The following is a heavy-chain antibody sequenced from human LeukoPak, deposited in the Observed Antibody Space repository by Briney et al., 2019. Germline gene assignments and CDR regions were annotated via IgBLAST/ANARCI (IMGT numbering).Heavy chain of an antibody. CDR2: ISSSSSYI. CDR3: ARASAVAGSWFDY. V-gene: IGHV3-21*01. Sequence: KTGGSLRLSCAASGFTFSSYSMNWVRQAPGKGLEWVSSISSSSSYIYYADSVKGRFTISRDNAKNSLYLQMNSLRAEDTAVYYCARASAVAGSWFDYWGQGTLVTVSS. CDR1: GFTFSSYS. D-gene: IGHD6-19*01. J-gene: IGHJ4*02.